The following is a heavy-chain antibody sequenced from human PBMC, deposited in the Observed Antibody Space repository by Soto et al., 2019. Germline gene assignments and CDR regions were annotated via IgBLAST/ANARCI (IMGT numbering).Heavy chain of an antibody. V-gene: IGHV3-33*01. CDR1: GFTFNSYG. CDR3: ARDRPNSGFDY. Sequence: QVQLVESGGGVVQPGRSLRLSCAASGFTFNSYGMHWVRQAPGKGLEWVAVIWYDGSNKYYGDSVKGRFTISRDNSKYTLYLQMNSLRAEDTAVYYCARDRPNSGFDYWGQGTLVTVSS. D-gene: IGHD7-27*01. CDR2: IWYDGSNK. J-gene: IGHJ4*02.